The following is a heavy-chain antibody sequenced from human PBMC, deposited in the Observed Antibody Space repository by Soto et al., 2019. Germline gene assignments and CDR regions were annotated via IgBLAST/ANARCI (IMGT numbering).Heavy chain of an antibody. CDR2: INPSGGST. V-gene: IGHV1-46*01. CDR3: ARDMAAAGTRGYYYYYHGMDV. D-gene: IGHD6-13*01. CDR1: GYTFTSYY. J-gene: IGHJ6*02. Sequence: GASVKVSCKASGYTFTSYYMHWVRQAPGQGLEWMGIINPSGGSTSYAQKFQGRVTMTRDTSTSTVYMELSSLRSEDTAVYYCARDMAAAGTRGYYYYYHGMDVWGQGTTVTVSS.